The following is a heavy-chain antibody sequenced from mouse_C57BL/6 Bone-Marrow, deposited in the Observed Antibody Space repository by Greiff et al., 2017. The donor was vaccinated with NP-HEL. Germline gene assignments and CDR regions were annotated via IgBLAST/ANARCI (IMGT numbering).Heavy chain of an antibody. CDR1: GYTFTDYE. CDR3: TRWKLGKYYFDY. V-gene: IGHV1-15*01. J-gene: IGHJ2*01. CDR2: IDPETGGT. D-gene: IGHD4-1*01. Sequence: QVQLQQSGAELVRPGASVTLSCKASGYTFTDYEMHWVKQTPVHGLEWIGAIDPETGGTAYNQKFKGKAILTADKSSSTAYMELRSLTSEDSAVYYSTRWKLGKYYFDYWGQGTTLTVAS.